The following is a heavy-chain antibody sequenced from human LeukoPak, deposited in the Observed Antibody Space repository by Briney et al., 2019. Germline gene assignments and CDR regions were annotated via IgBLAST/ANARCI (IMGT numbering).Heavy chain of an antibody. CDR2: ISGSGGST. CDR3: AKDMSSGYYRYYFDY. Sequence: GGSLRLSCAASGFTFSSYAMSWVCQAPGKRLEWVSAISGSGGSTYYADSVKGRFTISRDNSKNTLYLQMNSLRAEDTAVYYCAKDMSSGYYRYYFDYWGQGTLVTVSS. J-gene: IGHJ4*02. CDR1: GFTFSSYA. D-gene: IGHD3-22*01. V-gene: IGHV3-23*01.